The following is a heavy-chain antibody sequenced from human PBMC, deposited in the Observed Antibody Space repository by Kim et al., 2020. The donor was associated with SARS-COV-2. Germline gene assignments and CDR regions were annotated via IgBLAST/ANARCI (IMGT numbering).Heavy chain of an antibody. J-gene: IGHJ6*02. CDR3: ARYCGSASCYPSGMDV. V-gene: IGHV4-31*03. CDR2: IYYSGST. D-gene: IGHD2-2*01. CDR1: GGSISSGVYS. Sequence: SETLSLTCTVSGGSISSGVYSWSWIRQHPGMGLEWIGYIYYSGSTSYNPSLRSRVSISVDTSKNQFSLKLTSVTAADTAVYYCARYCGSASCYPSGMDVWDQGTTVTVP.